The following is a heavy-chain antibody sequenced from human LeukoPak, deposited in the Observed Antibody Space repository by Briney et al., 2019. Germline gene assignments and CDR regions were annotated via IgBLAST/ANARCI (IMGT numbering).Heavy chain of an antibody. CDR3: ARGYSRYCSGGSCPRALDY. D-gene: IGHD2-15*01. V-gene: IGHV1-69*05. CDR1: GGTFSSYA. J-gene: IGHJ4*02. Sequence: GSSVKVSCKDPGGTFSSYAISWVRQAPGQGLEWMGGIIPIFGTANYAQKFQGRVTITTDESTSTAYMELSSLRSEDTAVYYCARGYSRYCSGGSCPRALDYWGQGTLVTVSS. CDR2: IIPIFGTA.